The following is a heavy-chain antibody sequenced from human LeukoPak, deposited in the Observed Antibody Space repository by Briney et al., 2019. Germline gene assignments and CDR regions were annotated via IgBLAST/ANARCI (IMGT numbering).Heavy chain of an antibody. CDR1: GFTFSSYS. V-gene: IGHV3-21*01. J-gene: IGHJ3*02. CDR2: ISSSSSYI. CDR3: ARGGSSGWWAFDI. Sequence: GGYLSLSCAASGFTFSSYSMNWVRRAPGKGLEWVSSISSSSSYIYYADSVKGRFTISRDNAKNSLYLQMNSLRAEDTAVYYCARGGSSGWWAFDIWGQGTMVTVSS. D-gene: IGHD6-19*01.